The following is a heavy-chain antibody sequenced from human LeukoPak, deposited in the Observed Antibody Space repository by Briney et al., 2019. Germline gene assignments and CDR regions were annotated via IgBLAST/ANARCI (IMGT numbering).Heavy chain of an antibody. CDR1: GFTFSNYG. J-gene: IGHJ4*02. Sequence: GRSLRLSCAASGFTFSNYGMHWVRQAPGKGLEWLAAIFYDGSNKYYADTVKGRFTISRDSSKNTLYLQVNSLTAEDTAVYYCARDQALYFSYGDYWGQGTLVTVSS. CDR3: ARDQALYFSYGDY. D-gene: IGHD2/OR15-2a*01. V-gene: IGHV3-33*01. CDR2: IFYDGSNK.